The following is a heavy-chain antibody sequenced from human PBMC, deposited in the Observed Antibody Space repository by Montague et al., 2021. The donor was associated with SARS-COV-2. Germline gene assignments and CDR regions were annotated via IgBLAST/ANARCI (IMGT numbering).Heavy chain of an antibody. J-gene: IGHJ3*02. CDR1: GFTFSTYT. V-gene: IGHV3-21*01. D-gene: IGHD3-22*01. CDR3: TRDAFTMIIDAFNI. CDR2: ITASSIYI. Sequence: SLRLSCAASGFTFSTYTMNWVRQAPGQGLEWVSSITASSIYIYYADPVKGRFTISRDNAKNSLYLQMNSLRVEDTAVYYCTRDAFTMIIDAFNIWGQGTKVTVSS.